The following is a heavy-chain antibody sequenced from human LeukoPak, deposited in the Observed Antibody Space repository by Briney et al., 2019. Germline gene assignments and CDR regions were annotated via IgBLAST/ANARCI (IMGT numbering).Heavy chain of an antibody. Sequence: GGPLRLSCAVSGFIASSNYMTWVRQAPGKGLEWVSGINWNGGSTGYADSVKGRFTISRDNAKNSLYLQMNSLRAEDTALYYCARGTLKAAATDFDYWGQGTLVTVSS. V-gene: IGHV3-20*04. CDR3: ARGTLKAAATDFDY. CDR1: GFIASSNY. D-gene: IGHD6-13*01. CDR2: INWNGGST. J-gene: IGHJ4*02.